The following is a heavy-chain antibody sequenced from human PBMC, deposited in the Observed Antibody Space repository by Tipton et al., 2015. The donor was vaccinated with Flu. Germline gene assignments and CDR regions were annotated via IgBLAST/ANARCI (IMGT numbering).Heavy chain of an antibody. V-gene: IGHV4-38-2*01. Sequence: TLSLTCSVSGDSVRRDYYWGWIRQSPGKGLEWIGNSYHTGKTYYNPTLKRRATISVDRSKNQFSLKLNSVTAADTAVYYCARRDYSNYVSEPKNCFDPWGQGTLVTFSS. CDR3: ARRDYSNYVSEPKNCFDP. J-gene: IGHJ5*02. CDR1: GDSVRRDYY. D-gene: IGHD4-11*01. CDR2: SYHTGKT.